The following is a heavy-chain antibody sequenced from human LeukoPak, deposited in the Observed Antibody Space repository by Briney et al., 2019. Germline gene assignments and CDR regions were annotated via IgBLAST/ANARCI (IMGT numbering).Heavy chain of an antibody. CDR2: ISASGSPT. V-gene: IGHV3-23*01. J-gene: IGHJ4*02. Sequence: GGSLRLSCAASGFTFSSFAMTWVRQAPGKRLEWVSLISASGSPTYYADSVKGRFTISRDNSKNTLYLQMNSLRADDTAVYYCAKGVRGVFDYWGQGTLVTVSS. CDR3: AKGVRGVFDY. CDR1: GFTFSSFA. D-gene: IGHD3-10*01.